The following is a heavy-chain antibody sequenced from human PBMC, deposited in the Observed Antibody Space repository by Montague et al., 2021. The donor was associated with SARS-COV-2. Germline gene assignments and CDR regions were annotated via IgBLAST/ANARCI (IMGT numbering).Heavy chain of an antibody. CDR3: ARGARQGYGFRLGSFDS. CDR2: INHSGST. D-gene: IGHD3-10*01. J-gene: IGHJ4*02. CDR1: GGSFSGYY. Sequence: SETLSLNCAVYGGSFSGYYWNWIRQSPGKGLEGSGEINHSGSTNYNPSLKSRVTMSVDTSKNQFSLKLSSVTAADTAVYYCARGARQGYGFRLGSFDSWGQGTLVTVSS. V-gene: IGHV4-34*01.